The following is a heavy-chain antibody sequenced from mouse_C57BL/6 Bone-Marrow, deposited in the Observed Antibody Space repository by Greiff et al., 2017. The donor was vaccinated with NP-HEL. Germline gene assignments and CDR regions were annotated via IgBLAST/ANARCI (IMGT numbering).Heavy chain of an antibody. V-gene: IGHV1-81*01. J-gene: IGHJ2*01. CDR1: GYTFTSYG. CDR3: ARGDGYYVGY. D-gene: IGHD2-3*01. CDR2: IYPRSGNT. Sequence: VQRVESGAELARPGASVKLSCKASGYTFTSYGISWVKQRTGQGLEWIGEIYPRSGNTYYNEKFKGKATLTADKSSSTAYMELRSLTSEDSAVYFCARGDGYYVGYWGQGTTLTVSS.